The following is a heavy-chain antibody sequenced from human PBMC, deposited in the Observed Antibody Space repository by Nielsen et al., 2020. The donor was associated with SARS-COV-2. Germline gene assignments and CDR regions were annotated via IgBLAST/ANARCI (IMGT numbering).Heavy chain of an antibody. CDR2: IFSNDEK. J-gene: IGHJ5*02. Sequence: WIRQPPGKALEWLAHIFSNDEKSYSTSLKSRLTIFKDTSKSQVVLTMTNMDPVDTATYYCARMAGVYYDSSGYYYVRGWFDPWGQGTLVTVSS. V-gene: IGHV2-26*01. D-gene: IGHD3-22*01. CDR3: ARMAGVYYDSSGYYYVRGWFDP.